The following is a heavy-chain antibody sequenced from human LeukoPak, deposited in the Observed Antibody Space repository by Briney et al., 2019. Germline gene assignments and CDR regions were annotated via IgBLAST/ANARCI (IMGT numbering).Heavy chain of an antibody. CDR1: GFTFSSYA. J-gene: IGHJ4*02. V-gene: IGHV3-30-3*01. CDR2: ISYDGSNK. CDR3: ARDRDNSGSYAYYFDY. Sequence: GGSLRLSCAASGFTFSSYAMHWVRQAPGKGLEWVAVISYDGSNKYYADSVKGRFTISRDNSKNTLYLQMNSLRAEDTAVYYCARDRDNSGSYAYYFDYWGQGTRVTVSS. D-gene: IGHD3-22*01.